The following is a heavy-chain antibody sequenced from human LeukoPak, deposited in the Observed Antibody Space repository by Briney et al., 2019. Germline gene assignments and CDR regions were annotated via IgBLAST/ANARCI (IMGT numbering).Heavy chain of an antibody. CDR1: GYTFTGYY. D-gene: IGHD3-10*01. CDR2: INPNSAGT. V-gene: IGHV1-2*02. CDR3: ARSGWFGELSDY. J-gene: IGHJ4*02. Sequence: ASVKVSCKASGYTFTGYYMHWVRQAPGQGLEWMGWINPNSAGTNYAQKFQGRVTTTRDTSISTAYMELRKLRSDDTAVYYCARSGWFGELSDYWGQGTLVTVSS.